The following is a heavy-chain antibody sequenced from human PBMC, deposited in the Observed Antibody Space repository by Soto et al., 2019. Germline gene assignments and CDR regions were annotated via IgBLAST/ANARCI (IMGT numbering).Heavy chain of an antibody. CDR1: GYSFTNYW. Sequence: EVQLVQSGAEVEKPGDSLRISCRGSGYSFTNYWIAWVRQMPGKGLEWMGIIHPGDSDTRYSPSFQGQVAISADKSISTAYLQWTSLKASDTAMYYCARSLGLGDYYYGLDVWGQGTTVTVSS. V-gene: IGHV5-51*01. CDR3: ARSLGLGDYYYGLDV. CDR2: IHPGDSDT. D-gene: IGHD4-17*01. J-gene: IGHJ6*02.